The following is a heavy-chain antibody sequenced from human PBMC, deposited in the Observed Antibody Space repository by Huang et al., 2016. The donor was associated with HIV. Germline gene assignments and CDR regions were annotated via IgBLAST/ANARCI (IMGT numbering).Heavy chain of an antibody. J-gene: IGHJ4*02. D-gene: IGHD2-8*01. V-gene: IGHV4-39*01. CDR1: GGSISGSSNY. Sequence: HLQLQESGPGLVKPSETLSLTCTVSGGSISGSSNYWGWIRQSPGTGLGWIGSIFYSGSTYYNLSLKSRVSISVDTSKNKFSLRLSSVTAADTAVYYCATQVSMSGPNFDYWGLGTLVTVSS. CDR3: ATQVSMSGPNFDY. CDR2: IFYSGST.